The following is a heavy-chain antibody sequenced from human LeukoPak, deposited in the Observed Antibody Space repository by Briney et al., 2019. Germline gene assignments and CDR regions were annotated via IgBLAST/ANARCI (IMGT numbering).Heavy chain of an antibody. CDR3: AKGSYYDSSGSFYFDY. CDR1: GFTFSSYA. D-gene: IGHD3-22*01. J-gene: IGHJ4*02. Sequence: GGSLRLSYAASGFTFSSYAMSWVRQAPGKGLEWVSGISGSGDNTYYADSVKGRFTISRDNSKNTLYVQVNSLGTEDTAAYYCAKGSYYDSSGSFYFDYWGQGTLVTVSS. CDR2: ISGSGDNT. V-gene: IGHV3-23*01.